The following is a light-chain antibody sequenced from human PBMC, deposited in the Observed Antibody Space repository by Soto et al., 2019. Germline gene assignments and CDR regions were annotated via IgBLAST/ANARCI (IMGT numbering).Light chain of an antibody. V-gene: IGKV3-11*01. CDR3: QQRSNWLT. Sequence: EVVLTQSPATLALSRGERATLSCRASQSVSSYLAHSQQKPGHAPRLLIYHASNRATGIPARVRGSGSGPAFTLTIRSLEPEDFAVYYCQQRSNWLTFGGGTK. CDR1: QSVSSY. J-gene: IGKJ4*01. CDR2: HAS.